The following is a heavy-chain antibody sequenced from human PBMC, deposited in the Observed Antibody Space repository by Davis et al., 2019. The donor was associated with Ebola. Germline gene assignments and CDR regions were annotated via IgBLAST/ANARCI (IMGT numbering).Heavy chain of an antibody. V-gene: IGHV3-21*01. Sequence: PGGSLRLSCAASGFTFSSYSMNWVRQAPGKGLEWVSSISSSSSYIYYADSVKGRFTISRDNAKNSLYLQMNSLRAEDTAVYYCARDLRWLQGYFDYWGQGTLVTVSS. CDR3: ARDLRWLQGYFDY. CDR2: ISSSSSYI. D-gene: IGHD5-24*01. J-gene: IGHJ4*02. CDR1: GFTFSSYS.